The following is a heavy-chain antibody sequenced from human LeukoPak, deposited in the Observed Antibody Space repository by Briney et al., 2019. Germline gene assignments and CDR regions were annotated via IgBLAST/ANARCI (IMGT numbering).Heavy chain of an antibody. D-gene: IGHD5-18*01. CDR1: GFTVSTNY. Sequence: GGSLRLSCAASGFTVSTNYMSWVRQAPGKGLEWVSVFYSGGDRYYADSVKGRFTISRDNSKNTVYLQMNSLRPEDTAVYYCARASAYSGYSYGPQEDFDYWGQGTLVTVSS. J-gene: IGHJ4*02. CDR2: FYSGGDR. CDR3: ARASAYSGYSYGPQEDFDY. V-gene: IGHV3-53*01.